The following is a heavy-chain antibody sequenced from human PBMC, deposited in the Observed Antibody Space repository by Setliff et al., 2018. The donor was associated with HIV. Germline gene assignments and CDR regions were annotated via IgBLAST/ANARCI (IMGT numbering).Heavy chain of an antibody. CDR3: AVDRHAFDI. CDR1: GYSFINYA. D-gene: IGHD5-12*01. Sequence: ASVKVPCKASGYSFINYAINWLRQAPGRGLEWMGWIHTEQGFPMYAQGFTGRFVFSLDPSVNTAYLQINSLTPDDGGVYYCAVDRHAFDIWGQGTVVTVSS. J-gene: IGHJ3*02. V-gene: IGHV7-4-1*02. CDR2: IHTEQGFP.